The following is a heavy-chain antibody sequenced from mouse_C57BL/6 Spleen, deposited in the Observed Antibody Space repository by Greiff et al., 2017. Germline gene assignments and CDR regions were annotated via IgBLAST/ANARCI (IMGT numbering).Heavy chain of an antibody. J-gene: IGHJ2*01. CDR2: ISSGSSTI. Sequence: EVKLEESGGGLVKPGGSLKLSCAASGFTFSDYGMHWVRQAPEKGLEWVAYISSGSSTIYYADTVKGRFTISRDNAKNTLFLQMTSMRSEDTAMYYCASIYYYGSYWGQGTTLTVSS. D-gene: IGHD1-1*01. CDR1: GFTFSDYG. CDR3: ASIYYYGSY. V-gene: IGHV5-17*01.